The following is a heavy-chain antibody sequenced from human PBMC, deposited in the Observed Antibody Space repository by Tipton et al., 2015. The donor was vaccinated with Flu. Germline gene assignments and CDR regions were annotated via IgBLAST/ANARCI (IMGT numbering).Heavy chain of an antibody. Sequence: SLRLSCAASGFTYSSYAMHWFRQAPGKGLERVAGIWYDGSNKYYADSVKGRFTISRDNSKNTLYLQMNSLRAEDTAVYYCARGYDILTDGGGYFDYWGQGTLVTVSS. CDR3: ARGYDILTDGGGYFDY. CDR2: IWYDGSNK. CDR1: GFTYSSYA. D-gene: IGHD3-9*01. J-gene: IGHJ4*02. V-gene: IGHV3-33*01.